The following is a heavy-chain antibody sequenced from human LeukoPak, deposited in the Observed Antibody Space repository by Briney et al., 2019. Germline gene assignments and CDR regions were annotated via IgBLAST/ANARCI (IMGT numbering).Heavy chain of an antibody. V-gene: IGHV4-39*01. CDR3: ARMSVVVRGMDV. Sequence: SETLSLTCTVSGGSISSSSYYWGWIRQPPGKGLEWIGSIYYSGSTYYNPSLKSRVTISVDTSKNQFSLKPSSVTAADTAVYYCARMSVVVRGMDVWGQGTTVTVSS. J-gene: IGHJ6*02. D-gene: IGHD2-2*01. CDR2: IYYSGST. CDR1: GGSISSSSYY.